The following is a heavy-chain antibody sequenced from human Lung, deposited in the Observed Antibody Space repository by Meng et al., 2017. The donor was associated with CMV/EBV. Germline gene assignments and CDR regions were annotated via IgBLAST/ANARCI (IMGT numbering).Heavy chain of an antibody. J-gene: IGHJ3*02. CDR3: ARDLGDDCTNGVCYSVDAFDI. Sequence: GESLKISCAASGFTFSSYSINWVRQAPGKGLEWVSSISSRSSYIYYADSVKGRFTISRDNAKNSLYLQMNSLRAEDTAVYYCARDLGDDCTNGVCYSVDAFDIWGQGTMVXVSS. V-gene: IGHV3-21*04. CDR2: ISSRSSYI. D-gene: IGHD2-8*01. CDR1: GFTFSSYS.